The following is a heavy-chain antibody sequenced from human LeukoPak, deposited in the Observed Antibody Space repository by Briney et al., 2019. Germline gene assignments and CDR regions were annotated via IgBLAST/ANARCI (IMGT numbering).Heavy chain of an antibody. D-gene: IGHD2-2*01. Sequence: ASVKVSCKASGYTFTSYGISWVRQAPGQGLEWMGWISAYNGNTNYAQKLQGRVTMTTDTSTSTAYMELRSLRSDDTAVYYCTLLVPAATTTETYYFYNWGQGTLVTVSS. CDR1: GYTFTSYG. J-gene: IGHJ4*02. V-gene: IGHV1-18*01. CDR2: ISAYNGNT. CDR3: TLLVPAATTTETYYFYN.